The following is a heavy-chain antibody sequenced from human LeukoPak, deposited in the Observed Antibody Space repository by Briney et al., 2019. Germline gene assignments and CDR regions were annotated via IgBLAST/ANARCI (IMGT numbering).Heavy chain of an antibody. J-gene: IGHJ3*01. CDR3: ARHMSVSYDAFDL. CDR1: GGSISSGGYY. D-gene: IGHD3-10*01. V-gene: IGHV4-30-2*01. CDR2: IYHSGST. Sequence: SETLSLTCTVSGGSISSGGYYWSWIRQPPGKGLEWIGYIYHSGSTYYNPSLKSRVTISVDTSKNQFSLKLSSVTAADTAVYYCARHMSVSYDAFDLWGRGTTVTVSS.